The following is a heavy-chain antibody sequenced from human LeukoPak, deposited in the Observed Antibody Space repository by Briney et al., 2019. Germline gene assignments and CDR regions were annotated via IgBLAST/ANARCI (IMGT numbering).Heavy chain of an antibody. D-gene: IGHD5-18*01. J-gene: IGHJ4*02. V-gene: IGHV3-30*18. CDR3: AKERGGYSYGSAVVY. CDR2: ISYDGSNK. Sequence: PGRSLRLSCAASGFTFSSYGMHWVRQAPGKGLEWVAVISYDGSNKYYADSVKGRFTISRDNSKNTLYLQMNSLRAEDTAVYYCAKERGGYSYGSAVVYWGQGTLVTVSS. CDR1: GFTFSSYG.